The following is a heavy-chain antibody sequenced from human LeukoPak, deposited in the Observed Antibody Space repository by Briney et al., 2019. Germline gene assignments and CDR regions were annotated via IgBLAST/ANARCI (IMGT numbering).Heavy chain of an antibody. Sequence: ASVKVSCKASGYTFNNYGVSWVRQAPGQGLEWMGWISTYNGNTNYAQGLQDRVTITTDTSTSTVYMELRSLRSDDTAMYYCATTGDAFKIWGQGTMVAVSS. V-gene: IGHV1-18*04. J-gene: IGHJ3*02. CDR2: ISTYNGNT. CDR1: GYTFNNYG. D-gene: IGHD4-17*01. CDR3: ATTGDAFKI.